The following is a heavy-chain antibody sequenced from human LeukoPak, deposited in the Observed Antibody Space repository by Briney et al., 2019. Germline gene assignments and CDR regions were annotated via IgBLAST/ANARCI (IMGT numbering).Heavy chain of an antibody. CDR1: GGSISCGGYY. CDR2: IFYSGST. J-gene: IGHJ4*02. D-gene: IGHD4-17*01. V-gene: IGHV4-31*03. Sequence: SQTLSLTCTVSGGSISCGGYYWSWTRQHPGEGLEWIGHIFYSGSTHYNPSLKSRVTISVDTSKNQFSLKLSSVTAADTAVYYCARGNPVTTLDYWGQGTLVTVSS. CDR3: ARGNPVTTLDY.